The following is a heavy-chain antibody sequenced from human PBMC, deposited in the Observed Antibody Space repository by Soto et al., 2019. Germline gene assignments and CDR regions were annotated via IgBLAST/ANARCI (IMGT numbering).Heavy chain of an antibody. CDR1: GGSINSGGYY. Sequence: QVQLQESGPGLVKPSQTVSLTCTVSGGSINSGGYYWTWIRQRPGKGLEWIGYIYYSGSPYYNPSPQSRRTISLDPSKTQVSLKLRSVTDADSAVAYCAGAIWAAAYYSGMDVWGQGTTVTVAS. CDR3: AGAIWAAAYYSGMDV. J-gene: IGHJ6*02. CDR2: IYYSGSP. V-gene: IGHV4-31*03. D-gene: IGHD2-15*01.